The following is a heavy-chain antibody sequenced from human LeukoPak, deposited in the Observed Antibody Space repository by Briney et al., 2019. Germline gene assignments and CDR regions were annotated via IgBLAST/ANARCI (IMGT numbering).Heavy chain of an antibody. J-gene: IGHJ4*02. CDR1: GFTFSSYT. CDR3: AKGSRVEPVAYCDY. CDR2: ISGSGGNT. D-gene: IGHD2-2*01. V-gene: IGHV3-23*01. Sequence: GGSLRLSCAASGFTFSSYTMTWVRQAPGKGLEWVSAISGSGGNTYCANSVKGRFTISRDNSKNTLYLQMNSLRAEDTAVYYCAKGSRVEPVAYCDYWGQGTLVTVSS.